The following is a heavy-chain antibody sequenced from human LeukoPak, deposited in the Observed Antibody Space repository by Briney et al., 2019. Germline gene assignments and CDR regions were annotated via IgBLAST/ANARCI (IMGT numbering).Heavy chain of an antibody. V-gene: IGHV1-8*01. D-gene: IGHD3/OR15-3a*01. CDR3: ARALSWTTESYYYMDV. Sequence: ASVKVSCKASGYTFTSYDINWVRQATGQGLEWMGWMNPNSGNTGYAQQFQGRVTMTKNTSISTAYMDLSSLRSEDTAVYYCARALSWTTESYYYMDVWGKGTTVTVSS. CDR1: GYTFTSYD. CDR2: MNPNSGNT. J-gene: IGHJ6*03.